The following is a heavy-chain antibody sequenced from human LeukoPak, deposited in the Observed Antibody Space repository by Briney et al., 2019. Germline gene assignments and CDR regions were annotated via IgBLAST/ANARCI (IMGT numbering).Heavy chain of an antibody. V-gene: IGHV4-59*12. D-gene: IGHD5-12*01. J-gene: IGHJ6*02. Sequence: SETLSLTCTVSGGSISNYYWIWIRQPPGKGLEWIGHISYSGSTNYNPSLKSRVTISVDTSKNQFSLKVTSVTAADTAVYYCAGGYDYYQTDYYYGMDVWGQGTTVTVSS. CDR2: ISYSGST. CDR3: AGGYDYYQTDYYYGMDV. CDR1: GGSISNYY.